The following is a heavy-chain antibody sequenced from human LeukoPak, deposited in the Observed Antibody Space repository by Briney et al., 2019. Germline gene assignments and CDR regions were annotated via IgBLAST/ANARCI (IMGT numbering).Heavy chain of an antibody. Sequence: PSETLSLTCTVSGGSISSSSYYWGWIRQPPGKGLEWIGSIYYSGSTYYNPSLKSRVIISVDTSKNQFSLKLSSVTAADTAVYSCARTASSSSWYFDYWGQGTLVTVSS. CDR3: ARTASSSSWYFDY. V-gene: IGHV4-39*01. CDR1: GGSISSSSYY. CDR2: IYYSGST. D-gene: IGHD6-13*01. J-gene: IGHJ4*02.